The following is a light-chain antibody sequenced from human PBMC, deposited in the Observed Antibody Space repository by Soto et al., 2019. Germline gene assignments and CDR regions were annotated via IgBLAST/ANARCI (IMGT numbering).Light chain of an antibody. CDR3: CSYAGSYTYV. CDR2: DVS. Sequence: QSALTQPRSVSGSPGQSVTISCTGTSSDVGGYNYVSWYQQHPGKAPKLMIYDVSKRPSGVPDRFPGSKSGNTASLTISGLQAEDKADYYCCSYAGSYTYVFGTGTKLTVL. J-gene: IGLJ1*01. CDR1: SSDVGGYNY. V-gene: IGLV2-11*01.